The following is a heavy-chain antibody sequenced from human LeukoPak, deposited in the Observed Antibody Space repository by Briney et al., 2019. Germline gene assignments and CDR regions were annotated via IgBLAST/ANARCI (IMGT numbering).Heavy chain of an antibody. CDR2: IDTDGSST. V-gene: IGHV3-74*03. Sequence: GGSLRLSCAASGFSFSSYWMHWVRQAPGKGLVWVSRIDTDGSSTKYADSVEGRFTISRDNAKNTLYLQMNSLRAEDTAVYYCARAPNDYWSGYSASFDYWGQGTLVTVSS. CDR1: GFSFSSYW. D-gene: IGHD3-3*01. CDR3: ARAPNDYWSGYSASFDY. J-gene: IGHJ4*02.